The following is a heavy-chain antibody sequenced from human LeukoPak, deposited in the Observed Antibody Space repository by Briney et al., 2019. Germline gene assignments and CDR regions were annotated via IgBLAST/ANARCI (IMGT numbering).Heavy chain of an antibody. D-gene: IGHD6-13*01. Sequence: GASVKVSCKASGYTFTGYYMHWVRQAPGQGPEWMGWINPNSGATNYAQKFQGRVTMTRDTSISTAYMDLSRLRSDDTAVYYCAREGDVAADVNWFDPWGQGTLVTVSS. J-gene: IGHJ5*02. CDR1: GYTFTGYY. V-gene: IGHV1-2*02. CDR2: INPNSGAT. CDR3: AREGDVAADVNWFDP.